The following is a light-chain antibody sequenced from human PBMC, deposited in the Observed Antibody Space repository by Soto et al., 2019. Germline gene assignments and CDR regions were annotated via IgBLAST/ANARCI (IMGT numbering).Light chain of an antibody. CDR1: QSVSSN. J-gene: IGKJ1*01. CDR3: QQYGSSSWT. Sequence: SPGASAPLSCRASQSVSSNLAWYQQKPGQAPRLLIYGASTRATGIPARFSGSGSGTEFTLTISSLQSEDFAVYYCQQYGSSSWTFGQGTKVDIK. V-gene: IGKV3-15*01. CDR2: GAS.